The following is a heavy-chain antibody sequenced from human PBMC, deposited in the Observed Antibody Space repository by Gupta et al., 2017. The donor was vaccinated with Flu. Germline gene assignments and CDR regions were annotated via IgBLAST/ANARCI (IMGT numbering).Heavy chain of an antibody. CDR2: ISSSGSTI. V-gene: IGHV3-48*03. CDR1: GFTFSNYE. J-gene: IGHJ6*02. D-gene: IGHD4-17*01. Sequence: EVQLVESGGGLVQPGGSLRLSCAASGFTFSNYEMNWVRQAPGKGLEWVSFISSSGSTIYYADSVKGRFTISRDTAKNSLFLQMHSLRAGDTAVYYCARTAYGDSTRPRGYYYYGMDVWGQGTTGTVSS. CDR3: ARTAYGDSTRPRGYYYYGMDV.